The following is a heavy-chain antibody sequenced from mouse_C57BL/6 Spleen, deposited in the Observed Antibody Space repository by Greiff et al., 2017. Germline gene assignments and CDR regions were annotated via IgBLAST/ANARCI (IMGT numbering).Heavy chain of an antibody. V-gene: IGHV1-69*01. J-gene: IGHJ1*03. CDR2: IDPSDSYT. D-gene: IGHD1-1*01. CDR1: GYTFTSYW. Sequence: QVQLQQPGAELVMPGASVKLSCKASGYTFTSYWMHWVKQRPGQGLEWIGEIDPSDSYTNYNQKFKGKSTLTVDKSSSTAYMQLSSLTSEDSAVYYCSFTTVVAHWYFDVWGTGTTVTVSS. CDR3: SFTTVVAHWYFDV.